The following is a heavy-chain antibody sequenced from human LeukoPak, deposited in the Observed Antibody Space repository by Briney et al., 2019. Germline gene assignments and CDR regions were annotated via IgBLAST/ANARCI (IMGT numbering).Heavy chain of an antibody. J-gene: IGHJ4*02. CDR2: ISSSSTI. D-gene: IGHD3-10*01. CDR3: ASPGGDY. CDR1: GFTFSSYS. V-gene: IGHV3-48*04. Sequence: GGSLRLSCAASGFTFSSYSMNWVRQAPGKGLEWVSYISSSSTIYYADSVKGRFTISRDNAKNSLYLQMNSLRAEDTAVYYCASPGGDYWGQGTLVTVSS.